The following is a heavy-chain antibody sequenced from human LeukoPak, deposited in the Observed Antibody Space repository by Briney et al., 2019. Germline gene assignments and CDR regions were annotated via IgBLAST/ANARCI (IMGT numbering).Heavy chain of an antibody. V-gene: IGHV1-18*01. CDR2: ISASNGNA. CDR3: ARGGGGYSSSWYNTNKRWFDP. D-gene: IGHD6-13*01. J-gene: IGHJ5*02. Sequence: VASVKVSCKASGYTFSSHAISWVRQAPGQGPEWMGWISASNGNANYAQNLQGRVTLTTDTSTSTTYMELRSLRSDDTAVYYCARGGGGYSSSWYNTNKRWFDPWGQGTLVTVSS. CDR1: GYTFSSHA.